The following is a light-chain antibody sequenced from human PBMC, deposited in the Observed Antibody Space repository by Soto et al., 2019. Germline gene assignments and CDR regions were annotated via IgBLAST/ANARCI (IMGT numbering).Light chain of an antibody. CDR2: EVS. J-gene: IGLJ3*02. CDR3: CSYTSSSTRV. V-gene: IGLV2-14*01. CDR1: SSDVGGYNY. Sequence: QSALTQPASVSGSPGQSITISCTGTSSDVGGYNYVSWYQQHPGKAPNLMIYEVSNRPSGVSNRFSGSKSGNTASLTISVLQAEDAADYYCCSYTSSSTRVFGGGTKLTVL.